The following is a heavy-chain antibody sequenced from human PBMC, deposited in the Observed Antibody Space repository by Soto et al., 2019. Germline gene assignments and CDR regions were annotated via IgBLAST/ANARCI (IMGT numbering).Heavy chain of an antibody. CDR1: GGTFSSYA. Sequence: ASVKVSCKASGGTFSSYAIGWVRQAPGQGLEWMGGIIPIFGTANYAQKFQGRVTITADESTSTAYMELSSLRSEDTAVYYCARGGSRGAIFGVVGQNWFDPWGQGTLVTVSS. CDR3: ARGGSRGAIFGVVGQNWFDP. J-gene: IGHJ5*02. V-gene: IGHV1-69*13. D-gene: IGHD3-3*01. CDR2: IIPIFGTA.